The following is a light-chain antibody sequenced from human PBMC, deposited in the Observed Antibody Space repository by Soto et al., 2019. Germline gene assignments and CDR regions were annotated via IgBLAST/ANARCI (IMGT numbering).Light chain of an antibody. CDR1: QSISTY. J-gene: IGKJ1*01. CDR3: QQYGSSPWA. CDR2: GAS. V-gene: IGKV3-20*01. Sequence: LTQSPGTLSSPPGQRATLSCRSSQSISTYLAWYQQKPGQAPRLLIYGASSRATGIKDRFSGSGSGTDFTLTISRLEPEDFAVYYCQQYGSSPWAFGQGTKVDIK.